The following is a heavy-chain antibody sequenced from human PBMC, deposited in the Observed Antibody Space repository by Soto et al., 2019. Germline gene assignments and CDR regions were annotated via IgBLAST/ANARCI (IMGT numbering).Heavy chain of an antibody. CDR2: ISDSGTDT. CDR3: AKTDKERSWYPDAFDV. V-gene: IGHV3-23*01. CDR1: GFPFNIYA. D-gene: IGHD6-13*01. J-gene: IGHJ3*01. Sequence: GGSLRLSCAASGFPFNIYAMSWVRQAPGKGLEWVSAISDSGTDTYHADSVKGRFTISRDNSKNTLYLQMNSLRPEDTALYYCAKTDKERSWYPDAFDVWGQGTVVTVSS.